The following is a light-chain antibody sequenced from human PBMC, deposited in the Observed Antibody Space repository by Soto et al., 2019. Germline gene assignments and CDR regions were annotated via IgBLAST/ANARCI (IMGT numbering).Light chain of an antibody. Sequence: DIQMTQSPSTLSASVGDRVTITCRASQSIGSWLAWYQQKPGKAPNLLIYDASSLQSGVPSRFNGSGSGTEFTLTISSLQPDDFSTYYCQQYNSYWTFGQGTKVEIK. CDR1: QSIGSW. CDR2: DAS. V-gene: IGKV1-5*01. CDR3: QQYNSYWT. J-gene: IGKJ1*01.